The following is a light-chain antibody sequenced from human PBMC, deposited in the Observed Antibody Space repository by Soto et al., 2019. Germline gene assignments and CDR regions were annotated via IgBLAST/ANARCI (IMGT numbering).Light chain of an antibody. V-gene: IGLV2-14*01. CDR2: EVS. Sequence: QSVLTQPASVSGSPGQSITISCTGTSSDVGGYNYVSWYQQHPGKAPKFIIYEVSNRASGVSNRFSGSKSGNTASLTISGLQAEDEADYYCTSYTSSSTYVFGTGTKLTVL. CDR1: SSDVGGYNY. CDR3: TSYTSSSTYV. J-gene: IGLJ1*01.